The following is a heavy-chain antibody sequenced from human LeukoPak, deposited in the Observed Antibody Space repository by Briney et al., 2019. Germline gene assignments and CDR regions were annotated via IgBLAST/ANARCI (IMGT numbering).Heavy chain of an antibody. CDR3: ARDQPSSDIVATIMYYFDY. Sequence: SVEVSCKASGGTFSSYAISWVRQAPGQGLEWMGRIIPIFGIANYAQKFQGRVTITADKSTSTAYMELSSLRSEDTAVYYCARDQPSSDIVATIMYYFDYWGQGTLVTVSS. CDR2: IIPIFGIA. D-gene: IGHD5-12*01. CDR1: GGTFSSYA. J-gene: IGHJ4*02. V-gene: IGHV1-69*04.